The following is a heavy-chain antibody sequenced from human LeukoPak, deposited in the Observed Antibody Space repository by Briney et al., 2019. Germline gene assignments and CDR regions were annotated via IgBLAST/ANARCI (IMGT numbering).Heavy chain of an antibody. CDR3: ARHGPVIVGATEDAFDI. CDR1: GFTFSSYW. Sequence: GGSLGLSCAASGFTFSSYWMSWVRQAPGKGLEWVANIKQDGSEKYYVDSVKGRFTISRDNAKNSLYLQMNSLRAEDTAVYYCARHGPVIVGATEDAFDIWGQGTMATVSS. J-gene: IGHJ3*02. D-gene: IGHD1-26*01. V-gene: IGHV3-7*01. CDR2: IKQDGSEK.